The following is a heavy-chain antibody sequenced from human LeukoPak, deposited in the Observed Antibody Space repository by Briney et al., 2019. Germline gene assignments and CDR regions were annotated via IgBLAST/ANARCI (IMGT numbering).Heavy chain of an antibody. CDR1: GGTFSSYA. V-gene: IGHV1-69*13. D-gene: IGHD6-19*01. CDR3: ARRAVAGARIFDY. J-gene: IGHJ4*02. Sequence: ASVKVSCKASGGTFSSYAISWMRQAPGQGLEWMGGIIPIFGTANYAQKFQGRVTITADESTSTAYMELSSLRFEDTAVYYCARRAVAGARIFDYWGQGTLVTVSS. CDR2: IIPIFGTA.